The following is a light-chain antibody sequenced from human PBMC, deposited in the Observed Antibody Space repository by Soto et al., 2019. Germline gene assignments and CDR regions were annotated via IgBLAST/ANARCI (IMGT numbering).Light chain of an antibody. CDR2: DVN. CDR1: TTDVDGYDY. V-gene: IGLV2-14*03. Sequence: QSVLTQPASVSGSPGQSITISCTGATTDVDGYDYVSWYQQHPGQAPKLMIFDVNNRPSGVSGRFSGSKSGDTASLTISGLQAEDDGDYYCTSYTGSAQFYVFGSGTKVTVL. J-gene: IGLJ1*01. CDR3: TSYTGSAQFYV.